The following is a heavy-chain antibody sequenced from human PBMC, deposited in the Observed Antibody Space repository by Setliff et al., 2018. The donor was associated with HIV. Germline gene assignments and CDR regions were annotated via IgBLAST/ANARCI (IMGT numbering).Heavy chain of an antibody. D-gene: IGHD5-18*01. J-gene: IGHJ4*02. CDR1: GFTFDDYA. CDR2: ISWDGGVT. V-gene: IGHV3-43*01. CDR3: AKGPKRGNNYGLIDF. Sequence: GGSLRLSCAVSGFTFDDYAMHWVRQAPGKGLEWVSLISWDGGVTYYADSVKGRFTISRDNSKNSLYLQMDSLRTEDTALYYCAKGPKRGNNYGLIDFWGQGTLVTVSS.